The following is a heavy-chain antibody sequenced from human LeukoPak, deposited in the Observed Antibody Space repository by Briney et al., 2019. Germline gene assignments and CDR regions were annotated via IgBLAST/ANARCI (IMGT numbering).Heavy chain of an antibody. CDR3: AKLGGNVGF. V-gene: IGHV3-23*01. D-gene: IGHD4-23*01. CDR2: INGGGST. J-gene: IGHJ4*02. CDR1: GFTFSSYA. Sequence: GGSLRLSCAASGFTFSSYAMSWVRQAPGKGLEWVSSINGGGSTYYADSVKGRFTISRDNSNNTLYLQMNSLRAEDTAVYYCAKLGGNVGFWGQGTLVTVSS.